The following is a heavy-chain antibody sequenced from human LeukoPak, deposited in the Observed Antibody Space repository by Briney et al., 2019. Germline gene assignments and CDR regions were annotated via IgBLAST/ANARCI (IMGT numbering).Heavy chain of an antibody. V-gene: IGHV1-24*01. J-gene: IGHJ4*02. D-gene: IGHD3-16*01. CDR3: AAESNAYFYY. Sequence: GASVKVSCKVSGYTLTELVIHWVRQAPGKGLEWMGGFDPEDGETIYAQKFQGRVTMTEDKSTDTAYMELSSLRSEDTAVYYCAAESNAYFYYWGQGTLVTVSS. CDR1: GYTLTELV. CDR2: FDPEDGET.